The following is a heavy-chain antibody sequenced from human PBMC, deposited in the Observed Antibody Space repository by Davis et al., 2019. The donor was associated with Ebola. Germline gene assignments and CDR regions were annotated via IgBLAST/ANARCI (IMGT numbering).Heavy chain of an antibody. D-gene: IGHD1-26*01. J-gene: IGHJ5*02. CDR3: AKAGRVLSGSYYQNWFDP. CDR1: GFTFDDYA. V-gene: IGHV3-9*01. Sequence: SLKISCAASGFTFDDYAMHWVRQAPGKGLEWVSGISWNSGSIGYADSVKGRFTISRDNAKNSLYLQMNSLRAEDTALYYCAKAGRVLSGSYYQNWFDPWGQGTLVTVSS. CDR2: ISWNSGSI.